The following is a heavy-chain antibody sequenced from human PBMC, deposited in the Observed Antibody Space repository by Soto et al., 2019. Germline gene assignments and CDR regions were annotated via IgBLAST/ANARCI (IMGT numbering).Heavy chain of an antibody. Sequence: GGSLRLSCAASGFTFSTYAMSWFRQAPKKGLEWVSAVSAGGTSTYYAVSVEGRFTIYRDNSKNTLYLQMNSLRAEDTAVYYCARVPLFGSSSPYYYYYMDVWGKGTTVTVSS. V-gene: IGHV3-23*01. CDR3: ARVPLFGSSSPYYYYYMDV. J-gene: IGHJ6*03. D-gene: IGHD6-6*01. CDR2: VSAGGTST. CDR1: GFTFSTYA.